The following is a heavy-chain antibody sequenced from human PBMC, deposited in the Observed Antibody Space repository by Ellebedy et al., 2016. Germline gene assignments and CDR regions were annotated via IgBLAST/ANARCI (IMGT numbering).Heavy chain of an antibody. Sequence: GESLKISCTASTFTVNNNYMSWVRQPPGKGLAWVSVLYSGGSASYADSVKGRFTISRDNSKNTLYLQMTSLTAEDTAVYYCARGGGGYAFDIWGQGTMVTVSS. V-gene: IGHV3-53*01. CDR1: TFTVNNNY. CDR2: LYSGGSA. J-gene: IGHJ3*02. D-gene: IGHD3-16*01. CDR3: ARGGGGYAFDI.